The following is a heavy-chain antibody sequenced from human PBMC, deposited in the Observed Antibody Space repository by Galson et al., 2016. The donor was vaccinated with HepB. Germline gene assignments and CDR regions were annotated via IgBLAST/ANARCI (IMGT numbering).Heavy chain of an antibody. D-gene: IGHD6-19*01. CDR3: AKDQAQNMAVALRWFDP. V-gene: IGHV3-23*01. J-gene: IGHJ5*02. Sequence: SLRLSCAASGFSFSSYAMSWVRQAPGKGLEWVSAISGSGGDSTYYADSVKGRFTISRDNSKNMLYLQMNSLRAEYTAVYYCAKDQAQNMAVALRWFDPWGQGTLVTVSS. CDR2: ISGSGGDST. CDR1: GFSFSSYA.